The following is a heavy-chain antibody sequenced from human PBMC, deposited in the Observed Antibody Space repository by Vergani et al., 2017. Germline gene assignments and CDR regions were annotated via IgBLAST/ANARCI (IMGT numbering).Heavy chain of an antibody. J-gene: IGHJ2*01. CDR3: AKDHYDFWSGYPNLSPFDL. V-gene: IGHV3-9*01. D-gene: IGHD3-3*01. CDR1: GFTFDDYA. Sequence: EVQLVESGGGLVQPGRSLRLSCAASGFTFDDYAMHWVRQATGKGLEWVSGISWNIGSIGYADSVKGRFTISRDNAKNSLYLQMNSLRAEETALYYCAKDHYDFWSGYPNLSPFDLWGRGTLVTVSS. CDR2: ISWNIGSI.